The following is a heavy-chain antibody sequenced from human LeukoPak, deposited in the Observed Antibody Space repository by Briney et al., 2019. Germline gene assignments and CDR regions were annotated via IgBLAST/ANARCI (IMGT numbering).Heavy chain of an antibody. J-gene: IGHJ6*03. CDR1: GGSISSYY. V-gene: IGHV4-59*01. Sequence: SETLSLTCTVSGGSISSYYWSWIRQPPGKGLEWIGYIYYSGSTNYNPSLKSRVTISVHTSKNQFSLKLTSVTAADTAVYYCARTMEGYCSGGSCYQYSYYMDVWGKGTTVTVSS. D-gene: IGHD2-15*01. CDR2: IYYSGST. CDR3: ARTMEGYCSGGSCYQYSYYMDV.